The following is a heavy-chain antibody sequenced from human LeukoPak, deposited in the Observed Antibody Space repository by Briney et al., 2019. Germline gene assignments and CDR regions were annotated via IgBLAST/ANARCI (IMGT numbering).Heavy chain of an antibody. D-gene: IGHD3-10*01. CDR1: GGSISSSSYY. J-gene: IGHJ3*02. Sequence: PSETLSLTCTVSGGSISSSSYYWGWIRQPPGKGLEWIGSIYYSGSTYYNPSLKSRVTISVDTSKNQFSLKLSSVTAADTAVYYCARRVVRGVISDQDAFDIWGQGTMVTVSS. CDR2: IYYSGST. CDR3: ARRVVRGVISDQDAFDI. V-gene: IGHV4-39*01.